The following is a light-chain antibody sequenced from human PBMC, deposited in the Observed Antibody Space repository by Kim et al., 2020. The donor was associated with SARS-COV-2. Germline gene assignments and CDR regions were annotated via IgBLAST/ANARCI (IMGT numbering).Light chain of an antibody. Sequence: DIQMTQSPSSLSASVGDRVTITCRASQSISSYLNWYQQKPGKAPKLLIYAASSLQGGVPSRFSGSRSGTDFTLTISNLQPEDFATYYCQQSYSTLGLTFGGGTKVDIK. V-gene: IGKV1-39*01. CDR3: QQSYSTLGLT. J-gene: IGKJ4*01. CDR2: AAS. CDR1: QSISSY.